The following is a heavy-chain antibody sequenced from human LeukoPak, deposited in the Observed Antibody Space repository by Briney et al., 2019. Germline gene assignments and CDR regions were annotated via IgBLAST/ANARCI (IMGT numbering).Heavy chain of an antibody. Sequence: LSLTCTVSGGSISSTTYYWGWIRQPPGKGLEWVAIISYDGSNKYYADSVKGRFTISRDNSKNTLFLQMNSLRAEDTAVYYCAKSVVYYDFWSLPNDYWGQGTLVTVSS. CDR1: GGSISS. J-gene: IGHJ4*02. D-gene: IGHD3-3*01. CDR3: AKSVVYYDFWSLPNDY. V-gene: IGHV3-30*18. CDR2: ISYDGSNK.